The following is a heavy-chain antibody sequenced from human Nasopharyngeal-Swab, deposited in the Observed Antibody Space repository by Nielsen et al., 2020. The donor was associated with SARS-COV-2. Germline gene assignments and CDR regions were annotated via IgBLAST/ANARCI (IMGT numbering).Heavy chain of an antibody. Sequence: RQPPGKGLEWVSAISGSGGSTYYADSVKGRFTISRDNSKNTLYLQMNGLRAEDTAVYYCAKDLSLYGSGSYYTNPSPFDYWGQGTLVTVSS. CDR2: ISGSGGST. D-gene: IGHD3-10*01. CDR3: AKDLSLYGSGSYYTNPSPFDY. J-gene: IGHJ4*02. V-gene: IGHV3-23*01.